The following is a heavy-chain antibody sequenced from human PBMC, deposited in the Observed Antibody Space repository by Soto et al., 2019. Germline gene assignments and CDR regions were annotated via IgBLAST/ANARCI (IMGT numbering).Heavy chain of an antibody. CDR1: GFTFSNAW. D-gene: IGHD2-2*01. V-gene: IGHV3-7*01. J-gene: IGHJ5*02. CDR2: IKQDGSEK. CDR3: ARDYRVVEMATNWFDP. Sequence: GGSLRLSCAASGFTFSNAWMSWVRQAPGKGLEWVANIKQDGSEKYYVDSVKGRFTISRDNAKNSLYLQMNSLRAEDTAVYYCARDYRVVEMATNWFDPWGQGTLVTVSS.